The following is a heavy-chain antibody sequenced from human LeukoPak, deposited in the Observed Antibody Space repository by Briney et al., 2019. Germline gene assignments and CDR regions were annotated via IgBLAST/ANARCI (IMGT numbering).Heavy chain of an antibody. Sequence: GGSLRLSCAASGFTFSDYYMSWIRQAPGKGLEWVSYISISSSDTNYADSVKGRFTVSRDNAKNTLYLQIYSLRAEDTAAYYCARVGAVAITVLNYYGLDVWGQGTTVTVSS. CDR2: ISISSSDT. CDR3: ARVGAVAITVLNYYGLDV. CDR1: GFTFSDYY. D-gene: IGHD1-26*01. J-gene: IGHJ6*02. V-gene: IGHV3-11*06.